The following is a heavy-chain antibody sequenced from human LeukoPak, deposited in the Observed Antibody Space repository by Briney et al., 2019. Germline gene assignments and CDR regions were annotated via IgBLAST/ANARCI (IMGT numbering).Heavy chain of an antibody. J-gene: IGHJ4*02. CDR3: AKDFWSGYYNWGYYFDY. CDR2: ISGSGGST. V-gene: IGHV3-23*01. Sequence: GGSLRLSCAASGFTFSSYAMSWVRQAPGKGLEWVSAISGSGGSTYYADSVKGRFTISRDNSKNTLYLQMNSLRAEDTAVYYCAKDFWSGYYNWGYYFDYWSQGTLVTVSS. D-gene: IGHD3-3*01. CDR1: GFTFSSYA.